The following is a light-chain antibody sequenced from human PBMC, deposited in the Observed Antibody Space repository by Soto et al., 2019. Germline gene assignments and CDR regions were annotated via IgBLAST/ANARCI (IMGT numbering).Light chain of an antibody. Sequence: QSALTQPASVSGSPGQSITISCTGTSSDVGGYNYVSWYQQHPGKAPKLMIYDVSNRPSGVSNRFSGSKSGNTASLTISGLQADDEADYYCSSYTNTNTPVVFGGGTKVTVL. V-gene: IGLV2-14*03. CDR1: SSDVGGYNY. J-gene: IGLJ2*01. CDR2: DVS. CDR3: SSYTNTNTPVV.